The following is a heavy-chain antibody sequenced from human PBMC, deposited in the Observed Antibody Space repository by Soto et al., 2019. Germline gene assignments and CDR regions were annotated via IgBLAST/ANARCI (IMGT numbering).Heavy chain of an antibody. V-gene: IGHV4-59*01. J-gene: IGHJ3*02. CDR3: ARTIKDYDVLTGYYVGAFDI. Sequence: SETLSLTCTVSGDSISNYYWSWIRQPPGKGLEWIGYIYYSGSTNYNPSLKSRVTISVDTSKNQFSLKLSSVTAADTAVYYCARTIKDYDVLTGYYVGAFDIWGQGTMVTVSS. D-gene: IGHD3-9*01. CDR2: IYYSGST. CDR1: GDSISNYY.